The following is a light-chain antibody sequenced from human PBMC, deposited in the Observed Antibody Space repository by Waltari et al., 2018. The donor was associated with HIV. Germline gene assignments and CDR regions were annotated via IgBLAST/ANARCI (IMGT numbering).Light chain of an antibody. CDR3: SSYAGSNNRWV. Sequence: QSVLTQPPSASGTPGQRVTISCSGSSSNIGSNYVYWYQQLPGTAPKLLIYRSNQRPSGVPGRFSGSKSGTSASLAISGLRSEDEADYYCSSYAGSNNRWVFGGGTKLTVL. V-gene: IGLV1-47*01. CDR1: SSNIGSNY. CDR2: RSN. J-gene: IGLJ3*02.